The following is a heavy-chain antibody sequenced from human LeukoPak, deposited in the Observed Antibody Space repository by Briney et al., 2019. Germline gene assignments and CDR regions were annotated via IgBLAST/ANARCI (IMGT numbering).Heavy chain of an antibody. CDR3: AKVSGYSSGWYDSDYYYGMDV. CDR1: GFTFDDYA. D-gene: IGHD6-19*01. Sequence: GRSLRLSCAASGFTFDDYAMHWVRQAPGKGLEWVSGISWNSGSIGYADSVEGRFTISRDNAKNSLYLQMNSLRAEDTALYYCAKVSGYSSGWYDSDYYYGMDVWGQGTTVTVSS. V-gene: IGHV3-9*01. CDR2: ISWNSGSI. J-gene: IGHJ6*02.